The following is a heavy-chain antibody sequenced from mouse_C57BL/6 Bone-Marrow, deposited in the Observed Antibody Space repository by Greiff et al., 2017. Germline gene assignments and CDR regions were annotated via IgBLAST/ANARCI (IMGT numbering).Heavy chain of an antibody. CDR1: GFNIKDDS. J-gene: IGHJ4*01. CDR3: TTDGCYAMDY. D-gene: IGHD2-3*01. CDR2: IDPENGDP. V-gene: IGHV14-4*01. Sequence: VQLQQSGAELVRPGASVKLSCTASGFNIKDDSMHWVKQRPEQGLEWIGWIDPENGDPEYASKFQGKATITADPSSNTAYLQLRSLTSADTSVYYCTTDGCYAMDYWGQGTSVTVSS.